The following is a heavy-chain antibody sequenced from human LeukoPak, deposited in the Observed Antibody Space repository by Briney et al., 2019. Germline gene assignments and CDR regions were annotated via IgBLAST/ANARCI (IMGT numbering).Heavy chain of an antibody. V-gene: IGHV3-23*01. D-gene: IGHD3-22*01. CDR3: AKTNGYYSD. CDR2: ISGSGGST. J-gene: IGHJ4*02. CDR1: GFTFSSYA. Sequence: GGSLRLSCAASGFTFSSYAISWVRQAPGKGLEWVSAISGSGGSTYYADSVKGRFTISRDNSKNSLSLQVSSLRAEDTAVYYCAKTNGYYSDWGQGTLVTVSS.